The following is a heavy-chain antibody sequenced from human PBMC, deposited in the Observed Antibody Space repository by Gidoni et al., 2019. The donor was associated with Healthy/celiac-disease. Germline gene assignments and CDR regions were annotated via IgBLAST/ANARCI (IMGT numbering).Heavy chain of an antibody. D-gene: IGHD1-26*01. V-gene: IGHV3-9*01. J-gene: IGHJ5*02. Sequence: EVHLVESGGGLVQPGRSMRLSCAASGFTFEDYALHWVRKAPGKGLECVSGISCNIGVIGDADSVKGRFTISRDNAKNSLYLKMNSLRAEDTALYYCAKDVSGGATGWFDPWGQGTLVTVSS. CDR3: AKDVSGGATGWFDP. CDR2: ISCNIGVI. CDR1: GFTFEDYA.